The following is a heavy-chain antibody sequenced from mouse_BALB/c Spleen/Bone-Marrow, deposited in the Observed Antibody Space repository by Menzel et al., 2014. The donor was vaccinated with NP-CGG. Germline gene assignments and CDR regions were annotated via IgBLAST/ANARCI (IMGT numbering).Heavy chain of an antibody. V-gene: IGHV5-9-1*01. CDR3: ARQGTGDFFDY. CDR2: INSGGNFT. CDR1: GFTFSSYA. J-gene: IGHJ2*01. Sequence: EVMLVESGGGLVKPGGSLKLSCTVSGFTFSSYAMSWVRQAPEKRLEWVATINSGGNFTYYPDSVKRQFTISRDDAKNTLYLQMTSLRSEDTAMYYCARQGTGDFFDYWGQGTTLTVSS. D-gene: IGHD3-3*01.